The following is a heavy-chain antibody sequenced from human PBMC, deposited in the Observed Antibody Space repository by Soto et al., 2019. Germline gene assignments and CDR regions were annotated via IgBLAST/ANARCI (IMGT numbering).Heavy chain of an antibody. J-gene: IGHJ5*02. D-gene: IGHD2-2*01. V-gene: IGHV4-59*12. CDR2: IYYSGST. Sequence: SETLSLTCTVSGGSISSYYWSWIRQPPGKGLEWIGYIYYSGSTNYNPSLKSRVTISVDTSKNQFSLKLSSVTAADTAVYYCARYVVVVPAATPNWFDPWGQGTLVTVSS. CDR3: ARYVVVVPAATPNWFDP. CDR1: GGSISSYY.